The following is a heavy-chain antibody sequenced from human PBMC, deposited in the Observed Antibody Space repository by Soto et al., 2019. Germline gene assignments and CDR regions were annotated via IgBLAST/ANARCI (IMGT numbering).Heavy chain of an antibody. CDR1: GFTFSSYA. D-gene: IGHD1-7*01. J-gene: IGHJ4*02. V-gene: IGHV3-23*01. Sequence: GGYLRLSCAASGFTFSSYAMSWVRQAPGTGLEWVSAISGSGGSTYYADSVKGRFTISRDNPKNTLYLQMNSLRAAATAVYYCVKSPRKTTEFDYWGQGTPDTVS. CDR2: ISGSGGST. CDR3: VKSPRKTTEFDY.